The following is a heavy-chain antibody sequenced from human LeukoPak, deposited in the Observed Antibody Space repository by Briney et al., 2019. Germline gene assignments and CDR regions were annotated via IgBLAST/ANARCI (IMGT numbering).Heavy chain of an antibody. CDR2: IYDSGTT. Sequence: SETLSLTCTVSGGSISSGGYYWSWLRQHPGKGREWIGYIYDSGTTYYNPSLKSRVTISLDTSKNQFSLKLSSVTAADTAVYCCARDPGRESFGVVISNWFDPWGQGTLVTVSS. CDR1: GGSISSGGYY. J-gene: IGHJ5*02. CDR3: ARDPGRESFGVVISNWFDP. D-gene: IGHD3-3*01. V-gene: IGHV4-31*03.